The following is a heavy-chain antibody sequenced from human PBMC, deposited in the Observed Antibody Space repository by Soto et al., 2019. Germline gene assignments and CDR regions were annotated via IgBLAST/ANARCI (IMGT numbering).Heavy chain of an antibody. CDR2: IIPILGIA. Sequence: RASVKVSCKASGGTFSSYTISWVRQAPGQGLEWMGRIIPILGIANYAQKFQGRVTITADKSTSTAYMELSGLRSEDTAVYYCASGVYCSGGSCYSDFDYWGQGTLVTVSS. V-gene: IGHV1-69*02. CDR1: GGTFSSYT. D-gene: IGHD2-15*01. CDR3: ASGVYCSGGSCYSDFDY. J-gene: IGHJ4*02.